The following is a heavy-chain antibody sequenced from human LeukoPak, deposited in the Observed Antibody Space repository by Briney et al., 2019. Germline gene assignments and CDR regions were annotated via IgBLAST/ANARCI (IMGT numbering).Heavy chain of an antibody. Sequence: GGSLRLSCAASGFTFSSYAMHWVRQAPGKGLEWVAVISYDGSNKYYADSVKGRFTISRDNSKNTLYLQMNSLRAEDTAVYYCAKDRAEYYYDSSGAPYYYYGMDVWGQGSTVTVSS. V-gene: IGHV3-30-3*01. J-gene: IGHJ6*02. CDR3: AKDRAEYYYDSSGAPYYYYGMDV. CDR2: ISYDGSNK. D-gene: IGHD3-22*01. CDR1: GFTFSSYA.